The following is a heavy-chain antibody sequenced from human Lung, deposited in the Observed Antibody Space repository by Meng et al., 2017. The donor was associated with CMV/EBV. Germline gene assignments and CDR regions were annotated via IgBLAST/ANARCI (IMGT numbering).Heavy chain of an antibody. CDR1: GFTFSSYG. J-gene: IGHJ5*02. V-gene: IGHV3-30*02. CDR3: AKEVGGSYQVYNWVDP. Sequence: GESLKISCAASGFTFSSYGMHWVRQAPGKGLEWVAFIRYDATNKYYADSVQGRFSISRHNSKNTVYLQMHSLRAEDTAVYYCAKEVGGSYQVYNWVDPWGQGTLVTVSS. D-gene: IGHD1-26*01. CDR2: IRYDATNK.